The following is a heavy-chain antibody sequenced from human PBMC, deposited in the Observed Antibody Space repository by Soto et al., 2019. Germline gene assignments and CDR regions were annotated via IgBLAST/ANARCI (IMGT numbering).Heavy chain of an antibody. CDR2: ITDNGGST. Sequence: GGSLSLSCAASGFTFSRDGMSCVGHDPGKGLEWVSLITDNGGSTYYADSVKGRFTISRDNTKNTLFLQMNSLRAEDTAVYYCAKERATTTAFDYWGQGALVTVSS. D-gene: IGHD4-17*01. CDR1: GFTFSRDG. V-gene: IGHV3-23*01. J-gene: IGHJ4*02. CDR3: AKERATTTAFDY.